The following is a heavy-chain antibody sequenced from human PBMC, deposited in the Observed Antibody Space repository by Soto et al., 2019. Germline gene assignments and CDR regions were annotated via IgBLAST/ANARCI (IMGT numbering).Heavy chain of an antibody. CDR2: IKSKTDGGTT. CDR3: TRDPQQFRAINWFDP. V-gene: IGHV3-15*07. CDR1: GFTFSSYS. D-gene: IGHD3-10*01. J-gene: IGHJ5*02. Sequence: PGGSLRLSCAASGFTFSSYSMNWVRQAPGKGLEWVGRIKSKTDGGTTDYAAPVKGRFTISRDDSKSIAYLQMNSLKTEDTAVYYCTRDPQQFRAINWFDPWGQGTLVTVSS.